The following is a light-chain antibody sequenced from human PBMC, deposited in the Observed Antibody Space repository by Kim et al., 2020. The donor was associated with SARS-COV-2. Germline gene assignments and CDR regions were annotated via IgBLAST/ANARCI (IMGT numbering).Light chain of an antibody. CDR3: QQSYSSPRT. V-gene: IGKV1-39*01. CDR2: SAS. Sequence: DIQMTQSPSSLSASVGDRVTITCRASQSISSYLNWYQQKPGEAPKLLIYSASTLQSGVPSRFSGSGSGADFTLTINCLQPDDFATYYCQQSYSSPRTFGQGTKVDIK. J-gene: IGKJ2*02. CDR1: QSISSY.